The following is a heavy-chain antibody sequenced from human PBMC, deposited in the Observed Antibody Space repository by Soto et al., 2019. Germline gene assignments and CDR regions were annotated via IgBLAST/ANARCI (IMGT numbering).Heavy chain of an antibody. CDR3: ARSIAEAGLDY. CDR2: ISNDETKK. D-gene: IGHD6-19*01. J-gene: IGHJ4*02. Sequence: PGGSLRLSCAASGFFFNTYAVHWVRQAPGKGLEWVAVISNDETKKYFADSVKGRVSISRDSSKNTVYLQMDSLRAEDTAVYYCARSIAEAGLDYWGPGTLVTVSS. V-gene: IGHV3-30-3*01. CDR1: GFFFNTYA.